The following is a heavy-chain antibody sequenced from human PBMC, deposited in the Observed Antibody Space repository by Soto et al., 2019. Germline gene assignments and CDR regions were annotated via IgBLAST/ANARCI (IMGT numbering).Heavy chain of an antibody. J-gene: IGHJ4*02. D-gene: IGHD6-19*01. Sequence: PVGSLRLSCAASGFTFSNAWMSWVRQAPGKGLEWVGRIKSKTDGGTTDYAAPVKGRFTISRDDSKNTLYLQMNSLKTEDTAVYYCTTDTWDQWLVLRKDYWGQGTLVTVSS. V-gene: IGHV3-15*01. CDR2: IKSKTDGGTT. CDR3: TTDTWDQWLVLRKDY. CDR1: GFTFSNAW.